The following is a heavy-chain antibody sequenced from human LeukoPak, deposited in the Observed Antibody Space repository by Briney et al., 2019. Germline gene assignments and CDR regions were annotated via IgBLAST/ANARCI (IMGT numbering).Heavy chain of an antibody. D-gene: IGHD5-18*01. V-gene: IGHV3-21*04. Sequence: GGSLRLSCAASGFTFSSYSMNWVRQAPGKGLEWVSSISSSSSYIYYADSVKGRFTISRDNSKNTLYLQMNSLRAEDTAVYYCAKDLRGYSYADNAFDIWGQGTMVTVSS. J-gene: IGHJ3*02. CDR1: GFTFSSYS. CDR2: ISSSSSYI. CDR3: AKDLRGYSYADNAFDI.